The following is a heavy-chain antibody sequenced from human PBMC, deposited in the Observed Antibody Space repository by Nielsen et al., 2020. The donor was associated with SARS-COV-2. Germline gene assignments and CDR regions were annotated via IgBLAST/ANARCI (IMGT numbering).Heavy chain of an antibody. Sequence: SETLSLTCAVYGGSLNDYHWNWIRQPPGKGLEWIGEVIHSGTTNDNPSLKSRVTISVDTSKNQFSLKLSSVTAADTAVYYCARGYDFWSGYYFGPSFCPDYWGQGTLVTVSS. CDR3: ARGYDFWSGYYFGPSFCPDY. V-gene: IGHV4-34*01. J-gene: IGHJ4*02. CDR1: GGSLNDYH. CDR2: VIHSGTT. D-gene: IGHD3-3*01.